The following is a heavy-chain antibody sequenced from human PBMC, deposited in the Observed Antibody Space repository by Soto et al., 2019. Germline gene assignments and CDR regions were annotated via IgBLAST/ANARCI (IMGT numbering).Heavy chain of an antibody. Sequence: SETLSLTCTVSGGSISSSSWYWGWIRQRPGKGLEGIGSIYDSGSTYYNPYLKSRVTISVDTYKNQFSLKLSSVTDDDTAVYYCARQGRMTYYYDSSGSPTYNWFDPWGQGTLVTVSS. CDR2: IYDSGST. CDR3: ARQGRMTYYYDSSGSPTYNWFDP. D-gene: IGHD3-22*01. V-gene: IGHV4-39*01. CDR1: GGSISSSSWY. J-gene: IGHJ5*02.